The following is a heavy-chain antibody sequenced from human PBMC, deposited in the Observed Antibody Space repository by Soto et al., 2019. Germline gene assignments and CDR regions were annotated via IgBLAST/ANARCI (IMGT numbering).Heavy chain of an antibody. Sequence: GGSLRLSCEASGFTFSGFDMHWVRQPTGKGLEWVSTIGTAGDTYYAVSVKGRFTIPRDNAKNSLSLQMNSLRAGDTAVYFCARGQEVGAHFFDSWGQGTQVTVSS. V-gene: IGHV3-13*01. D-gene: IGHD2-15*01. J-gene: IGHJ4*02. CDR3: ARGQEVGAHFFDS. CDR2: IGTAGDT. CDR1: GFTFSGFD.